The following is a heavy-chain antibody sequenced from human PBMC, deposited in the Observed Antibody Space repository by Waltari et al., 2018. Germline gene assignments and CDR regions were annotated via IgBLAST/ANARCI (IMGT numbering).Heavy chain of an antibody. CDR3: AKDEGNRIAPTFGMDA. CDR1: RFTLTSYT. CDR2: MSGSGLI. J-gene: IGHJ6*02. D-gene: IGHD3-16*01. Sequence: EFQLLEAGGGLSQPGGSLRLSCDASRFTLTSYTVNWVRQAPGKGREWVSLMSGSGLIEYGDSVKGRFTISRDNAKNTLYLEMNRLRVEDTAVYFCAKDEGNRIAPTFGMDAWGHGTTVLVS. V-gene: IGHV3-23*01.